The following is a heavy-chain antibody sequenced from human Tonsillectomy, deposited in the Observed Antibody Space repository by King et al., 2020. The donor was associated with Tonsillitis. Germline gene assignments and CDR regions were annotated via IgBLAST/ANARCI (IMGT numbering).Heavy chain of an antibody. CDR3: AKGMYNWNDQTHFDI. CDR2: ISGSGGST. D-gene: IGHD1-1*01. Sequence: VQLVESGGGLEQPGGSLRLSCAASGFTFSSYAMSWVRQAPGKGLEWVSGISGSGGSTYYADSVKGRFSISRDNSKNTLYLQMNSLRAEDTAVYYCAKGMYNWNDQTHFDIWGQGTMVTVSS. J-gene: IGHJ3*02. CDR1: GFTFSSYA. V-gene: IGHV3-23*04.